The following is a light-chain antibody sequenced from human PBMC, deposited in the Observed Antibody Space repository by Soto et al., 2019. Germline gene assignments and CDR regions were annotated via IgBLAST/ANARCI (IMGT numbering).Light chain of an antibody. Sequence: QSALTQPASVSGSPGQSITISCTGSTSDIGGYNYVSWYQQHPGKAPKLLIYDVSYRPSGISDRFSGSKSGKTASLTISGLQPEDEADYYCSSYGASSTLFGGGTKLTVL. CDR1: TSDIGGYNY. CDR2: DVS. CDR3: SSYGASSTL. V-gene: IGLV2-14*03. J-gene: IGLJ2*01.